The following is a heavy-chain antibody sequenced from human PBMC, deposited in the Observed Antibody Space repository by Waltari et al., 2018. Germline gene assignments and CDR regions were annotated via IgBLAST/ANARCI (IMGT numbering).Heavy chain of an antibody. D-gene: IGHD1-26*01. Sequence: QVQLHQWGAGLLKPSETLSLTCAVSGGPFPDYSWSWIRQSPDKGLEWIGEISHSGSTNYNPSIKSRVTMSVDTIKKQFSLKLTSVTAADTAVYFCARTWGYSPPLGWFDPWGRGTRVTVSS. V-gene: IGHV4-34*01. CDR2: ISHSGST. CDR1: GGPFPDYS. CDR3: ARTWGYSPPLGWFDP. J-gene: IGHJ5*02.